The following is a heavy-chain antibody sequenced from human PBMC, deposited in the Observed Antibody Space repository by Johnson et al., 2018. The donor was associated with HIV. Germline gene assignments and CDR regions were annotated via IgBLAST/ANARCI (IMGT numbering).Heavy chain of an antibody. CDR3: ARIMDTDMVLGENAFDM. J-gene: IGHJ3*02. D-gene: IGHD5-18*01. Sequence: QVQLVESGGGLVQPGRSLRLSCAASGFTFSNYAMHWVRQAPGKGLEWVAVISYDGSNKYYADSVKGRFTVSRDNSKHTLYLQMNSLRPGDTAVYYCARIMDTDMVLGENAFDMWGQGTMVTVSS. V-gene: IGHV3-30-3*01. CDR1: GFTFSNYA. CDR2: ISYDGSNK.